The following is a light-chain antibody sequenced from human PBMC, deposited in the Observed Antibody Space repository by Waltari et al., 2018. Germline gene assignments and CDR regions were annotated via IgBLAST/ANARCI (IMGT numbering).Light chain of an antibody. CDR1: SSDVGGYHY. J-gene: IGLJ2*01. CDR2: EVS. CDR3: SSYTSSSTLVV. Sequence: QSALTQPASVSGSPGQSITISCTGTSSDVGGYHYVSCYQQHPGKAPKLMIYEVSNRPSGVSNRFSGSKSGNTASLTISGLQAEDEADYYCSSYTSSSTLVVFGGGTKLTVL. V-gene: IGLV2-14*01.